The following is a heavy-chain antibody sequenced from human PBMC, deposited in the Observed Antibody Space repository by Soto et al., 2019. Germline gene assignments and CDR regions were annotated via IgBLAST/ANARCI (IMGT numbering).Heavy chain of an antibody. Sequence: SETLSLTCAVYGGSFSGYYWSWIRQPPGKGLEWIGEINHSGSTNYNPSLKSRVTISVDTSKNQFSLKLSSVTAADTAVYYCARGRYSSSWYSYYFDYWGQGTLVTVSS. J-gene: IGHJ4*02. CDR2: INHSGST. CDR3: ARGRYSSSWYSYYFDY. D-gene: IGHD6-13*01. V-gene: IGHV4-34*01. CDR1: GGSFSGYY.